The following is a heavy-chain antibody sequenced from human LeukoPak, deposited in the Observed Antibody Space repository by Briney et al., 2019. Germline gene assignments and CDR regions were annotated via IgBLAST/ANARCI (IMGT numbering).Heavy chain of an antibody. CDR2: ISYDGSNK. V-gene: IGHV3-30*04. CDR1: RFTFSSYA. Sequence: PGRSLRLSCAASRFTFSSYAMHWVRQAPGKGLEWVAVISYDGSNKYYADSVKGRFTISRDNSENTQFLQMNSLRPEDTAVYYCARDGAARLLRYYYYMDVWGKGTTVTVSS. J-gene: IGHJ6*03. CDR3: ARDGAARLLRYYYYMDV. D-gene: IGHD6-6*01.